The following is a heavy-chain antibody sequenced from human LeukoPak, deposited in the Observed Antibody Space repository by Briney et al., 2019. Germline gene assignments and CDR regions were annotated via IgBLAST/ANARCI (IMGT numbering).Heavy chain of an antibody. Sequence: GGSLRLSCAASGFSFTSYWMHWVRQAPGKGLVWVSHINTDGSSTTYADSVKGRFSISRDNAKNTLYMQMNSLRAEDTAVYYCATQLAEGYWGQGTLVTVSS. D-gene: IGHD1-1*01. CDR3: ATQLAEGY. CDR1: GFSFTSYW. CDR2: INTDGSST. J-gene: IGHJ4*02. V-gene: IGHV3-74*01.